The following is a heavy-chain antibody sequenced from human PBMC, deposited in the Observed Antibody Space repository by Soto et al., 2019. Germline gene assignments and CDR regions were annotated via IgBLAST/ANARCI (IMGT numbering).Heavy chain of an antibody. CDR2: ISYDGSNK. J-gene: IGHJ5*02. V-gene: IGHV3-30-3*01. Sequence: QVQLVESGGGVVQPGRSLRLSCAASGFTFSSYAMHWVHQAPGKGLEWVAVISYDGSNKYYADSVKGRFTISRDNSKNPLYLQMNSLRAEDTAVYYCARERDHPVRVGWFDPWGQGTLVTVSS. CDR1: GFTFSSYA. CDR3: ARERDHPVRVGWFDP.